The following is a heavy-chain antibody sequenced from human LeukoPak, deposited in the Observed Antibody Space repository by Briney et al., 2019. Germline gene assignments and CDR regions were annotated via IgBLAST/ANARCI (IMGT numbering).Heavy chain of an antibody. CDR2: ISWNSGSL. CDR3: AKHNAGYSSSWALIDY. Sequence: QTGGSLRLSCAASGFTFDDYAMHWVRQAPGKGLEWVSGISWNSGSLGYADSVKGRFTISRDNAKNSLYLQMNSLRAEDTALYYCAKHNAGYSSSWALIDYWGQGTLVTVSS. V-gene: IGHV3-9*01. D-gene: IGHD6-13*01. J-gene: IGHJ4*02. CDR1: GFTFDDYA.